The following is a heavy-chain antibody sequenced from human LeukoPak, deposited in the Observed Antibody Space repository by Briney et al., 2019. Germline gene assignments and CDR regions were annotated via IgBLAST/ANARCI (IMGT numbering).Heavy chain of an antibody. D-gene: IGHD6-13*01. CDR3: ARVVLPAMGYSSLFDY. V-gene: IGHV1-8*01. CDR2: MNPNSGNT. J-gene: IGHJ4*02. CDR1: GYTFTSYD. Sequence: VASVKVPCKASGYTFTSYDINWVRQATGQGLEWMGWMNPNSGNTGYAQKFQGRVTMTRNTSISTAYMELSSLRSEDTAVYYCARVVLPAMGYSSLFDYWGQGTLVTVSS.